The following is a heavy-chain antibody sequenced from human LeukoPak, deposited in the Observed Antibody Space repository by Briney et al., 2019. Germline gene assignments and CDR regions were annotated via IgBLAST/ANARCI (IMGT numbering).Heavy chain of an antibody. CDR1: GFTFSSYS. Sequence: PGGSLRLSCAASGFTFSSYSMNWVRQAPGKGLEWVSSISSSSSYIYYADSVKGRFTISRDNAKNSLYLQMNSLRAEDTAVYYCARDRGQWLVSPYMDVWGKGTTVTISS. V-gene: IGHV3-21*01. CDR2: ISSSSSYI. J-gene: IGHJ6*03. CDR3: ARDRGQWLVSPYMDV. D-gene: IGHD6-19*01.